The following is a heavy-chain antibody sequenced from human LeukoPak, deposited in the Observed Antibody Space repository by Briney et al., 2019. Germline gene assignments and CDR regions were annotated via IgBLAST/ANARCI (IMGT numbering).Heavy chain of an antibody. J-gene: IGHJ3*02. CDR2: IYCSGST. CDR3: ARQYDILTAHDAFDI. D-gene: IGHD3-9*01. CDR1: GGSISSSSYY. V-gene: IGHV4-39*01. Sequence: SETLSLTCTVSGGSISSSSYYWGWIRPPPGKGLEWLGSIYCSGSTYYNPYLKSRVTISVDTSKNQFSLKLSSVTAADTAVYYCARQYDILTAHDAFDIWGQGTMVTVSS.